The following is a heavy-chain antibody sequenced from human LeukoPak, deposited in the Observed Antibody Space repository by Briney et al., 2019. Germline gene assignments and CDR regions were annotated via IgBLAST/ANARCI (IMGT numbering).Heavy chain of an antibody. Sequence: GGSLRLSCAASGFTFRNYVIHWVRQAPGEGLEWVAVTSSDLNVKLYADSVKGRFTISRDNSRSTLYLQMNSLRPEDTAIYYCAREGYYGSGSPPSLYSDYWGQGTLVTVSS. CDR1: GFTFRNYV. D-gene: IGHD3-10*01. V-gene: IGHV3-30-3*01. CDR3: AREGYYGSGSPPSLYSDY. J-gene: IGHJ4*02. CDR2: TSSDLNVK.